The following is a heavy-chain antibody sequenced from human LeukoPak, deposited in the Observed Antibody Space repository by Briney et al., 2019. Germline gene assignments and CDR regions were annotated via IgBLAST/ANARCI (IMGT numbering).Heavy chain of an antibody. CDR2: IRYDGSNK. V-gene: IGHV3-30*02. Sequence: QAGGSLRLSCAASGFTFSSYGMHWVRQAPGKGLEWVAFIRYDGSNKYYADSVKGRFTISRDNSKNTLYLQMNSLRAEDTAVYYCARAIAVVAYFDYWGQGTLVTVSS. J-gene: IGHJ4*02. D-gene: IGHD6-19*01. CDR1: GFTFSSYG. CDR3: ARAIAVVAYFDY.